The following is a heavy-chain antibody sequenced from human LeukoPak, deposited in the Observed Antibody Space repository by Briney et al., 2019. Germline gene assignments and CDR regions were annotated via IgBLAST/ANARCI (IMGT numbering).Heavy chain of an antibody. D-gene: IGHD3-9*01. J-gene: IGHJ1*01. Sequence: GGSLRLSCAASGFTFTDFYMSWIRQAPGRGLEWVSYITNSGTTIYYADSVKGRFTISRDNAKNSLYLQMNSLRAEDTAVYYCARDGHYDILTGYFQDWGQGTLVTVSS. V-gene: IGHV3-11*01. CDR2: ITNSGTTI. CDR3: ARDGHYDILTGYFQD. CDR1: GFTFTDFY.